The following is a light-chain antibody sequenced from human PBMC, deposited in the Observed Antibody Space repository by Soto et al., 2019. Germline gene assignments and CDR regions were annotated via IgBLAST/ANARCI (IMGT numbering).Light chain of an antibody. CDR3: QQYSISSP. Sequence: EILLTQSPATLSLSPGERATLSCRASQRVSSSSLAWYQHKPGQSPRLLIFGVSSRATDIPDRFSGSGSGTDFTLTINRLEPKDFEVYFCQQYSISSPFGQGTKVDI. V-gene: IGKV3-20*01. CDR2: GVS. CDR1: QRVSSSS. J-gene: IGKJ1*01.